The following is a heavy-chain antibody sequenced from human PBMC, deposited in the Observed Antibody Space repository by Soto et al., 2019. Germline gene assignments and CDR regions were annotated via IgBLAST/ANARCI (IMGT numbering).Heavy chain of an antibody. CDR3: ASLSYYDHSTGHYLDF. Sequence: EVQLVESGGGLVQPGQSLKLSCVASGFTFSRSALHWVRQTSGKGLEWHGRVRTQPNNYATAYGASVNGRFTISRDDSKNAAYLHLTGLRTEVTAIYYCASLSYYDHSTGHYLDFWGRGTLVTVSS. CDR2: VRTQPNNYAT. D-gene: IGHD3-9*01. V-gene: IGHV3-73*02. CDR1: GFTFSRSA. J-gene: IGHJ4*02.